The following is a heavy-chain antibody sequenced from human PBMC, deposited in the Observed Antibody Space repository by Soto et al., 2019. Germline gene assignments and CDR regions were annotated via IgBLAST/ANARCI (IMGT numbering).Heavy chain of an antibody. J-gene: IGHJ6*02. D-gene: IGHD6-25*01. CDR3: ARLRASAYYYYGMDV. CDR1: GGSFSSSSYY. CDR2: IYYSGNT. Sequence: SETLSLTCTVSGGSFSSSSYYWGWIRQPPGKGLEWIGNIYYSGNTYYNPSLKSRVTIFVDTSENQFSLNLSSVTAADSAVYYCARLRASAYYYYGMDVWGQGTTVTVSS. V-gene: IGHV4-39*01.